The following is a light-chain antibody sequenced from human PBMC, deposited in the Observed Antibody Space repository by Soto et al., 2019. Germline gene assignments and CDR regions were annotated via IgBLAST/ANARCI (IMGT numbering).Light chain of an antibody. J-gene: IGKJ2*01. V-gene: IGKV1-5*03. CDR1: QNIQNW. CDR3: HQYHSSPYT. CDR2: RTS. Sequence: DIQMTQSPFILSASVGDTVTITCRASQNIQNWLAWYQHKPGKAPKVMVYRTSKLETGVPSRFGGSESGTEFTLTINSLQPEDFATYFCHQYHSSPYTFGQGTKLEIK.